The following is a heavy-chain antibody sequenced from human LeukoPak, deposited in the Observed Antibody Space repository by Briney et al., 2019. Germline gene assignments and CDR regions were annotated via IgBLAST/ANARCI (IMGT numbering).Heavy chain of an antibody. D-gene: IGHD3-10*01. CDR2: IYYSGST. CDR1: GGSMSNYY. CDR3: ARAHASLLWFGEFDPDAFDI. V-gene: IGHV4-59*01. J-gene: IGHJ3*02. Sequence: PSETLSLTCTVSGGSMSNYYWSWIRQPPGKGLEWIGYIYYSGSTNYNPSLKSRVTISVDTSKNQFSLKLSSVTAADTAVYYCARAHASLLWFGEFDPDAFDIWGQGTMVTVSS.